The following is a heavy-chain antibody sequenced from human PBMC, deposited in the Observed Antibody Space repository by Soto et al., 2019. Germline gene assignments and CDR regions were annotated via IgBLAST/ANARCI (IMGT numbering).Heavy chain of an antibody. CDR3: ERSDYGGNSRAEYSLH. Sequence: QVQLVESGGGVVQPGRSLRLSCAASGFTFSSYAMHWVRQAPGKGLEWVAVISYDGSNKYYADSVKGRFTISRDNSKNTLYLQMNSLRSEDTAVYYCERSDYGGNSRAEYSLHWGQGTLVTVSS. D-gene: IGHD4-17*01. CDR1: GFTFSSYA. CDR2: ISYDGSNK. V-gene: IGHV3-30-3*01. J-gene: IGHJ1*01.